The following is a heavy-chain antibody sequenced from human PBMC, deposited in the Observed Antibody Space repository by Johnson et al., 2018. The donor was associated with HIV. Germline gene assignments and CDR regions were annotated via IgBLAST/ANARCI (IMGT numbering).Heavy chain of an antibody. J-gene: IGHJ3*02. V-gene: IGHV3-30*03. CDR2: ISYDGSNK. CDR3: ARDPSWGYAFDI. CDR1: GFIFNTYG. Sequence: QVQLVESGGGVVQPGRSLRLSCAASGFIFNTYGMHWVRQAPGKGLEWVAVISYDGSNKYYADSVKGRFTISRDNSKNTLYLQMNSLRAEDTAVYYCARDPSWGYAFDIWGQGTMFSVSS. D-gene: IGHD5-18*01.